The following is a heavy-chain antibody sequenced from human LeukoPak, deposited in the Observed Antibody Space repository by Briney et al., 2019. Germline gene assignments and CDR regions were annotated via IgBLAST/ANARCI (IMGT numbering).Heavy chain of an antibody. CDR2: INYSGTT. CDR1: GVSISSDSYY. CDR3: ARRVPSGSGSYDFDY. D-gene: IGHD3-10*01. V-gene: IGHV4-39*01. Sequence: SETLSLTCTVSGVSISSDSYYWGWIRQSPGKGLEWIGSINYSGTTYYNPSLKSRVTISVDTSKNQCSLKVSSVTAADTAVYYCARRVPSGSGSYDFDYWGRGTLVTVSS. J-gene: IGHJ4*02.